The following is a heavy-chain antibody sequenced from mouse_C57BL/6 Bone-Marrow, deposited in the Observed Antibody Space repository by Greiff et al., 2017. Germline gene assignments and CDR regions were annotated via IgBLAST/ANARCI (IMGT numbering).Heavy chain of an antibody. J-gene: IGHJ4*01. V-gene: IGHV1-82*01. CDR1: GYAFSSSW. Sequence: QVQLKESGPELVKPGASVKISCKASGYAFSSSWMNWVKQRPGKGLEWIGRIYPGDGDTNYNGKFKGKATLTADKSSNTAYMQRSSLTSEDSAVYFCETTVVATPYYYAMDYWGQGTSVTVSS. CDR3: ETTVVATPYYYAMDY. D-gene: IGHD1-1*01. CDR2: IYPGDGDT.